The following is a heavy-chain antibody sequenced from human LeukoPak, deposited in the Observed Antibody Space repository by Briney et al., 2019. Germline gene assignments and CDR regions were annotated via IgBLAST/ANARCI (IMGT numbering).Heavy chain of an antibody. V-gene: IGHV4-31*03. CDR1: GGSISSGGYY. J-gene: IGHJ4*03. D-gene: IGHD3-16*02. Sequence: PSETLSLTCTVSGGSISSGGYYWNWMRQHPGKGLEWIGYIYYNGSTYYNPSLKSRVTISVDTSKNQFSLKLSSVTAADTAVYYCARLRWGELSSLYYFDFWGQGTTVTVSP. CDR2: IYYNGST. CDR3: ARLRWGELSSLYYFDF.